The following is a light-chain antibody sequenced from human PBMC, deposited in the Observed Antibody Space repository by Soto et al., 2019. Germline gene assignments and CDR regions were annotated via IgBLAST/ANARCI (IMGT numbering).Light chain of an antibody. CDR3: SSYTSSSPPYVV. J-gene: IGLJ2*01. CDR2: EVS. V-gene: IGLV2-14*01. Sequence: QSALTQPASVSGSPGQSITISCTGTSSDVGGYNYVSWYQQHPGKAPKLMIYEVSNRPSGVSNRFSGPKSGNTASLTISGLQAEDEADYYCSSYTSSSPPYVVFGGGTKLTVL. CDR1: SSDVGGYNY.